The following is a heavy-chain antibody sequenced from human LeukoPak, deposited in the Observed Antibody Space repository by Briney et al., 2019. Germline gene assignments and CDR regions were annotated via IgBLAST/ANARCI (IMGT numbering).Heavy chain of an antibody. CDR2: INSDETST. CDR1: GLIFSNYW. Sequence: PGGSLRLSCAAYGLIFSNYWMHWVRQAPGKGLVWVSPINSDETSTTYADSVRGRFTLSRDNAKNTLYLHMNSLRDDDTAVDYCARFNGYYDSFDYWGQGTLVTVSS. J-gene: IGHJ4*02. D-gene: IGHD3-22*01. CDR3: ARFNGYYDSFDY. V-gene: IGHV3-74*01.